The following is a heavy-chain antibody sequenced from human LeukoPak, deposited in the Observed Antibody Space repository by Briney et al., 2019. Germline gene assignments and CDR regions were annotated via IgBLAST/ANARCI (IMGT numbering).Heavy chain of an antibody. CDR2: ISFDGTNK. V-gene: IGHV3-30*03. CDR3: ARDTPFGEVHGDAFDI. J-gene: IGHJ3*02. Sequence: GRSLGLSCAASGFTFTSYGMHWVRQAPGKGLEWVAVISFDGTNKYYADSVKGRFTISRDNAKNSLYLQMNSLRAEDTAVYYCARDTPFGEVHGDAFDIWGQGTMVTVSS. CDR1: GFTFTSYG. D-gene: IGHD3-10*01.